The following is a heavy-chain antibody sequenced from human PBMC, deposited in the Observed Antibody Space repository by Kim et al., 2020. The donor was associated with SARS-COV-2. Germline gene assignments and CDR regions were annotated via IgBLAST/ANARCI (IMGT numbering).Heavy chain of an antibody. J-gene: IGHJ5*02. Sequence: SETLSLTCTVSGGSLSKYYWNWLRQSPGEGLEGIGYISSSGQTNYNPPLKSRVTISLDSPKTQFSLKVTSVTAADTAVYYCARDAHPNFYDRSRVYFVPYNYFDPLGQGTLVTVSS. CDR1: GGSLSKYY. V-gene: IGHV4-59*01. CDR3: ARDAHPNFYDRSRVYFVPYNYFDP. CDR2: ISSSGQT. D-gene: IGHD3-22*01.